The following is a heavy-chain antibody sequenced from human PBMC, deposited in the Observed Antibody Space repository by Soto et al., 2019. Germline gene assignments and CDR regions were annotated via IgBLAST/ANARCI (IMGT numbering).Heavy chain of an antibody. CDR1: GGSFSGYY. CDR3: ARTVLRWKITSGYFDY. V-gene: IGHV4-34*01. J-gene: IGHJ4*02. CDR2: INHGGST. D-gene: IGHD3-3*01. Sequence: SETLSLTCAVYGGSFSGYYWSWIRQPPGKGLEWIGEINHGGSTNYNPSLKSRVTISVDTSKNQFSLKLSSVTAADAAVYYCARTVLRWKITSGYFDYWGQGTLVTVSS.